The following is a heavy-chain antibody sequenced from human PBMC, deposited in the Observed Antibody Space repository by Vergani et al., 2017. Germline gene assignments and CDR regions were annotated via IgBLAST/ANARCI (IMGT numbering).Heavy chain of an antibody. CDR2: IYSGGST. V-gene: IGHV3-66*02. Sequence: EVQLVESGGGLEQPGRSLRLSCVASEFTVSSNYMSWVRQAPGKGLEWVSIIYSGGSTYYADSVKGRFTISRDNSKNTLYLQMNSLRAEDTAVYYCARDRGCATISCYFSGAFDYWGLGTLVSVSS. CDR1: EFTVSSNY. CDR3: ARDRGCATISCYFSGAFDY. J-gene: IGHJ4*02. D-gene: IGHD2-2*01.